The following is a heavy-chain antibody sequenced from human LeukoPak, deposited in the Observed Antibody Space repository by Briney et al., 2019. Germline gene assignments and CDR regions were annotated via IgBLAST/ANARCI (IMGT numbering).Heavy chain of an antibody. V-gene: IGHV4-4*02. CDR3: SRENGAFSPFGY. CDR2: ISLTGLT. CDR1: GGSISYTNW. J-gene: IGHJ4*02. Sequence: SETLSLTCGVSGGSISYTNWWSWVRQPPGQGLEWIGEISLTGLTHYNPSLESRVTVSLDKSKNQLSLNLTSVTAADTAVYYCSRENGAFSPFGYWGQGTLVTVSS. D-gene: IGHD2-8*01.